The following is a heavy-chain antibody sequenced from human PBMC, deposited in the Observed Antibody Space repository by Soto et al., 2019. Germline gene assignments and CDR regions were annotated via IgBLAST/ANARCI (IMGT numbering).Heavy chain of an antibody. Sequence: PSQTLSLTCVISGDSVSRTSGAWNWLRQSPSRGLEWLGRTYYRSKWFNDYAVSVKGRITINPDTSKNQFSLQLNSVTPEDTAVYYCSRDRAEAGTYYYGMDVWGQGTTVTVSS. J-gene: IGHJ6*02. V-gene: IGHV6-1*01. CDR3: SRDRAEAGTYYYGMDV. D-gene: IGHD6-19*01. CDR2: TYYRSKWFN. CDR1: GDSVSRTSGA.